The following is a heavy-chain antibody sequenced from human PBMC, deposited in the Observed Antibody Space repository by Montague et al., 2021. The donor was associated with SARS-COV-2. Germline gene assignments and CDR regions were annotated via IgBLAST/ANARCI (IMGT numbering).Heavy chain of an antibody. CDR3: ARVWTTEWYEGYFDN. J-gene: IGHJ4*02. Sequence: CAISGDSVSSNNAAWNWIRQSPSRGLEWLGRTYYRSRWYREYAVSVKSRITIDPDTSKNQFSLQLNSVTPEDTAVYYCARVWTTEWYEGYFDNWVQGTLVTVSS. V-gene: IGHV6-1*01. D-gene: IGHD3-3*01. CDR2: TYYRSRWYR. CDR1: GDSVSSNNAA.